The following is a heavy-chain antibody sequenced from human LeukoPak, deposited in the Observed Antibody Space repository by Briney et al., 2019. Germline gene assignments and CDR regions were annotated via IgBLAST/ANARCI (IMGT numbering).Heavy chain of an antibody. D-gene: IGHD2-15*01. CDR2: IYYSGST. CDR1: GGSISSYY. J-gene: IGHJ4*02. CDR3: ARILCSGGSCYSRYFDY. Sequence: SETLSLTCTVSGGSISSYYWSWIRQPPGKGLEWIGYIYYSGSTNYNPSLKSRVTISVDTSKNQFSLKLSSVTAADTAVYYCARILCSGGSCYSRYFDYWGRGTLVTVSS. V-gene: IGHV4-59*01.